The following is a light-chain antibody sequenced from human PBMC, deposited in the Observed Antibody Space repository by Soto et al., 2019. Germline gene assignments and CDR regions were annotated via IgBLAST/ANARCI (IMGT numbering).Light chain of an antibody. CDR3: TSSTSSNAFYV. J-gene: IGLJ1*01. Sequence: QSALTQPASVSGSPGQSIAISCTGVRTDVADGYDYVSWYQQHPGQAPQLIIYDVSNRPSGVSDRFSGSKSGNTASLTISGLQAEDEAEYYCTSSTSSNAFYVFGTGTKVTVL. CDR1: RTDVADGYDY. CDR2: DVS. V-gene: IGLV2-14*03.